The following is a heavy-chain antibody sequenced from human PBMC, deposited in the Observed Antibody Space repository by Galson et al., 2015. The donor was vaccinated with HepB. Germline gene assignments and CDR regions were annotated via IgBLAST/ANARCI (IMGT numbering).Heavy chain of an antibody. V-gene: IGHV3-21*01. CDR2: ISSSSSYI. D-gene: IGHD6-13*01. CDR1: GFTFSSYS. Sequence: SLRLSCAASGFTFSSYSMNWVRQAPGKGLEWVSSISSSSSYIYDADSVKGRFTISRDNAKNSLYLQMNSLRAEDTAVYYCARVVSSSWYTNWFDPWGQGTLVTVSS. J-gene: IGHJ5*02. CDR3: ARVVSSSWYTNWFDP.